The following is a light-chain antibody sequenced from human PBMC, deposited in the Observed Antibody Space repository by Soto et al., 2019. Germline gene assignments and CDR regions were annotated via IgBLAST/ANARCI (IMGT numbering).Light chain of an antibody. Sequence: DIQMTQSPSTLSASVGDRVTITCRASQSISSWLAWYQQKPGKAPYLLIYKASSFQSGVPSRFSGSGSGTEFTLTTSRLQPDDFATYYCQQYDSYPMYTFGQGTKLEIK. CDR2: KAS. CDR3: QQYDSYPMYT. V-gene: IGKV1-5*03. J-gene: IGKJ2*01. CDR1: QSISSW.